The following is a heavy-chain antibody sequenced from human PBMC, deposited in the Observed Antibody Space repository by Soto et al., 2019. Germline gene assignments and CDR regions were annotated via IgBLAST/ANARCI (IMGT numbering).Heavy chain of an antibody. CDR2: ISGSAGST. CDR3: AKDLTGVAAAVCFDF. D-gene: IGHD6-13*01. J-gene: IGHJ4*02. Sequence: EVQLLESGGGPVQPGGSLRLSCAGSGFTFSTYAMTWVRQAPGKGLEWVSSISGSAGSTYYAGSVKGRFTISRDNSKNTLNLQMNSLRAADTAVYYCAKDLTGVAAAVCFDFWAQGTLVTVSS. CDR1: GFTFSTYA. V-gene: IGHV3-23*01.